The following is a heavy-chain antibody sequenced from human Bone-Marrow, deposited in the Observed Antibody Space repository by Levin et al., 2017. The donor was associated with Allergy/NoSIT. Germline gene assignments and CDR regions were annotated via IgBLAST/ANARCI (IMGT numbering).Heavy chain of an antibody. CDR3: ARHYYGSGSRFFDY. J-gene: IGHJ4*02. D-gene: IGHD3-10*01. CDR1: GDSVSSNVAS. CDR2: TYYRSTWYN. V-gene: IGHV6-1*01. Sequence: SQTLSLTCAISGDSVSSNVASWNWVRQSPSRGLEWLGRTYYRSTWYNDYAVSVKSRITINPDTSKTQFSLHLNSVTPEDTAVYYCARHYYGSGSRFFDYWGQGTLVTVSS.